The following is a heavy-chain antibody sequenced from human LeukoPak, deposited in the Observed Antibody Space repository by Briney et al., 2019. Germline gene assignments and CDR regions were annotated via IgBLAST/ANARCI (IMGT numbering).Heavy chain of an antibody. CDR2: ISSSSSYI. CDR1: GFTFSSYS. D-gene: IGHD1-1*01. CDR3: ARDLARKYNYYYYYYYMDV. V-gene: IGHV3-21*01. Sequence: GGSLRLSCAASGFTFSSYSMNWVRQAPGKGLEWVSSISSSSSYIYYADSVKGRFTISRDNAKNSLYLQMNSLRAEDTAVYYCARDLARKYNYYYYYYYMDVWGKGTTVTISS. J-gene: IGHJ6*03.